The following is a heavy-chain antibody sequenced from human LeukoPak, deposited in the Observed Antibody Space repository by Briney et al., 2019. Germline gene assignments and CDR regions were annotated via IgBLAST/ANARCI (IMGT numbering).Heavy chain of an antibody. CDR1: GFTFSSYG. V-gene: IGHV3-30*02. D-gene: IGHD3-10*01. CDR3: AKGQGINYYGSGSYYNVDY. CDR2: IRYDGSNK. J-gene: IGHJ4*02. Sequence: GGSLRLSCAASGFTFSSYGMHWVRQAPGKGLEWVAFIRYDGSNKYYADSVKGRFTISRDNSKNTLYLQMNSLRVEDTAVYYCAKGQGINYYGSGSYYNVDYWGQGTLVTVSS.